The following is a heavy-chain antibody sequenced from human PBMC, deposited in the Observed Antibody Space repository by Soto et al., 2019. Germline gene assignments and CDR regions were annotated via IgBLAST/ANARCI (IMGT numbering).Heavy chain of an antibody. CDR3: ARFGDSSGLFDY. D-gene: IGHD3-22*01. CDR2: IWYDGSNK. V-gene: IGHV3-33*01. CDR1: GFTFSSYG. J-gene: IGHJ4*02. Sequence: GGSLRLSCAASGFTFSSYGMHWARQAPGKGLEWVAVIWYDGSNKYYADSVKGRFTISRDNSKNTLYLQMNSLRAEDTAVYYCARFGDSSGLFDYWGQGTLVTVSS.